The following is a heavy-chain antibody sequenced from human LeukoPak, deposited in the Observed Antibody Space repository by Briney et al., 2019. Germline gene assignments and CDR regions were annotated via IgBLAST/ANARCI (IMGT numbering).Heavy chain of an antibody. CDR3: ARGALRGPFDP. CDR2: IYYSGST. J-gene: IGHJ5*02. Sequence: SETLSLTCTVSGGSISSYYWSWIRQPPGKGLEWIGYIYYSGSTNYNPSPKSRVTISVDTSKNQFSLKLSSVTAADTAVYYCARGALRGPFDPWGQGTLVTVSS. CDR1: GGSISSYY. V-gene: IGHV4-59*01.